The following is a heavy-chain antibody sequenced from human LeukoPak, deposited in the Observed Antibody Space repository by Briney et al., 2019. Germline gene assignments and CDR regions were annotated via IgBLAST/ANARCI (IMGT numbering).Heavy chain of an antibody. CDR1: GYTFTGDY. J-gene: IGHJ4*02. Sequence: ASVKVSCKASGYTFTGDYMHWVRQAPGQGLEWMGRINPNSGGTKYAQKFQDRVTMTRDTSINTAYMELSRLRSDDTAAYYCAREGSSSWYDLDYWGQGTLVTVSS. V-gene: IGHV1-2*02. D-gene: IGHD6-13*01. CDR3: AREGSSSWYDLDY. CDR2: INPNSGGT.